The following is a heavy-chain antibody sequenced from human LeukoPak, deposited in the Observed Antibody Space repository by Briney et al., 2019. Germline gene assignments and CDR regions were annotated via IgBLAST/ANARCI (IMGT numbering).Heavy chain of an antibody. V-gene: IGHV3-33*06. CDR2: IWYDGSNK. J-gene: IGHJ4*02. CDR3: AKDEVLSREVVPAAMSDY. CDR1: GFTFSSYG. Sequence: GGSLRLSCAASGFTFSSYGMHWVRQAPGKGLEWVAVIWYDGSNKYYADSVKGRFTISRDNSKNTLYLQMNSLRAEDTAVYYCAKDEVLSREVVPAAMSDYWGQGTLVTVSS. D-gene: IGHD2-2*01.